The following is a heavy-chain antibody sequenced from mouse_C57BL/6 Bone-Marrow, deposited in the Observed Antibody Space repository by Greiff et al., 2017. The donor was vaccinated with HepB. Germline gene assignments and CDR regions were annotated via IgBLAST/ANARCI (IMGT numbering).Heavy chain of an antibody. D-gene: IGHD2-4*01. CDR3: ARRDYDYDDY. CDR1: GYAFSSSW. J-gene: IGHJ2*01. Sequence: QVQLKESGPELVKPGASVKISCKASGYAFSSSWMNWVKQRPGKGLEWIGRIYPGDGDTNYNGKFKGKATLTADKSSSTAYMQLSSLTSEDSAVYFCARRDYDYDDYWGQGTTLTVSS. CDR2: IYPGDGDT. V-gene: IGHV1-82*01.